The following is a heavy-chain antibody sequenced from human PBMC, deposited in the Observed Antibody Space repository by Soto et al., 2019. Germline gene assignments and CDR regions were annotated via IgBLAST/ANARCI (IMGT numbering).Heavy chain of an antibody. Sequence: SGGSLRLSCAASGFTFSSYGMSWVRQAPGKGLEWVSGISGSGGSTYYADSVRGRFTISRDNSKNTLYLQMSSLRAEDTAVYYCAKDTRLRLGDLSFDAFGYWGQGTLVTVSS. CDR3: AKDTRLRLGDLSFDAFGY. J-gene: IGHJ4*02. CDR2: ISGSGGST. D-gene: IGHD3-16*02. CDR1: GFTFSSYG. V-gene: IGHV3-23*01.